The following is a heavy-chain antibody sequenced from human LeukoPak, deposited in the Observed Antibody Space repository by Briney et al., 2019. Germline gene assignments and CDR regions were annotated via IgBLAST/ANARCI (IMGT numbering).Heavy chain of an antibody. D-gene: IGHD4-17*01. V-gene: IGHV2-70*04. CDR1: GFSLSTGGMR. CDR2: IDWDDDK. CDR3: ARGAGADAFDI. Sequence: SGPTLVNPTQTLTLTCTFSGFSLSTGGMRVSWIRQPPGKALEWLARIDWDDDKFYSTSLKTRLTISTDTSKNRVVLTMTNMDPVDTATYYCARGAGADAFDIWGQGTMVTVSS. J-gene: IGHJ3*02.